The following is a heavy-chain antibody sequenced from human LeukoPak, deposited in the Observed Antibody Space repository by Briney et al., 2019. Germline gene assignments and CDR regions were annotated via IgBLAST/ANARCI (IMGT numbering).Heavy chain of an antibody. J-gene: IGHJ4*02. Sequence: XSVKVSCKASGYTFTNYAMNWVRQAPGQGLECMGWINTNTGNPTYGQGFTGRFVFSLDTSVSTAYLQISSLKAEDTAVYYCAVSPGTGMDWGQGTLVTVSS. CDR2: INTNTGNP. CDR3: AVSPGTGMD. V-gene: IGHV7-4-1*02. CDR1: GYTFTNYA.